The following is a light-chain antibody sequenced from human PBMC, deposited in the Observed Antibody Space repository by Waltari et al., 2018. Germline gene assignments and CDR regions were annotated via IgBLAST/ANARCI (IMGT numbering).Light chain of an antibody. CDR2: NNS. V-gene: IGLV1-47*01. CDR1: YSNIGSYF. Sequence: QSVLTQPPLASGPPGQRAPTACSGSYSNIGSYFVYGNQQLPRPTPKLLIFNNSHRPSGVPDRFSGAKSGPSASLASGGLRSDDEADYYCPAWYDNLRGVFGGGTRLAVL. CDR3: PAWYDNLRGV. J-gene: IGLJ2*01.